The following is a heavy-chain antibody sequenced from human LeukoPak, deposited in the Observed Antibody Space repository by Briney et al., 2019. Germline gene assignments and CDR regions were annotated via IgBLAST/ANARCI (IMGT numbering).Heavy chain of an antibody. CDR1: GGSISSYY. Sequence: SETLSLTCTVSGGSISSYYWSWIRQPPGKGLEWIGYIYYSGSTNYNPSLKSRVTISVDTSKNQFSLKLSSVTAADTAVYYCARGGLTGDYFDYWGQGTLVTVSS. J-gene: IGHJ4*02. V-gene: IGHV4-59*01. D-gene: IGHD3-9*01. CDR2: IYYSGST. CDR3: ARGGLTGDYFDY.